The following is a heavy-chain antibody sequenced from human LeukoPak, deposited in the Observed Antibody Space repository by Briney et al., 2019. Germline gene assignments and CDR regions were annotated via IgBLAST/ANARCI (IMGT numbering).Heavy chain of an antibody. D-gene: IGHD2-15*01. V-gene: IGHV3-23*01. Sequence: GGSLRLSCAASGFTVSSNYMSWVRQAPGKGLEWVSAISSGGGSTYYADSVKGRFTISRDNSKNTLYLQMNSLRAEDTAVYYCATSLGYCSGGSCPPSYWGQGSLVTVSS. CDR3: ATSLGYCSGGSCPPSY. CDR2: ISSGGGST. CDR1: GFTVSSNY. J-gene: IGHJ4*02.